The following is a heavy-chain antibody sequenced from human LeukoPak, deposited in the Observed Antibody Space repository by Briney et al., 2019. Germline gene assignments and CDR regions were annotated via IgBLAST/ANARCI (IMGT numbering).Heavy chain of an antibody. D-gene: IGHD3-3*01. CDR3: AMPSPRYYDFWSGYYYFGY. Sequence: ASVKVSCKASGGTFSSYAISWVRQAPGQGLEWMRGIIPIFGTANYAQKFQGRVTITADESTSTAYMELSSLRSEDTAVYYCAMPSPRYYDFWSGYYYFGYWGQGTLVTVSS. CDR2: IIPIFGTA. J-gene: IGHJ4*02. CDR1: GGTFSSYA. V-gene: IGHV1-69*13.